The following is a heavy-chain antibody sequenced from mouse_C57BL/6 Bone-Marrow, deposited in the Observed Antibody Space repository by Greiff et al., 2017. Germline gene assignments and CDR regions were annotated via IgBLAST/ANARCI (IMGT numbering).Heavy chain of an antibody. Sequence: VHLVESGGGLVQPGESLKLSCESNEYEFPSHDMSWVRKTPEKRLELVAAINSDGGSPYYPDTMERRFIISRVNTKKTLYLQMSSLRSEDTALYYCARQRGSYYYGSSRYWGQGTTLTVSS. CDR2: INSDGGSP. CDR1: EYEFPSHD. CDR3: ARQRGSYYYGSSRY. D-gene: IGHD1-1*01. V-gene: IGHV5-2*01. J-gene: IGHJ2*01.